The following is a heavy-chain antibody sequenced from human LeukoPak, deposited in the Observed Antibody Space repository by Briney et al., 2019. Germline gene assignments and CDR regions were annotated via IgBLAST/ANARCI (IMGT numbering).Heavy chain of an antibody. Sequence: PSETLSLTCTVSGGSISSYYWSWIRQPPGKGLEWIGYIYYSGSTNYNPSLKSRVTISVDTSKNQFSLKLSSVTAADTAVYYCARDSAYYDFWSGYSPLGRWFDPWGQGTLVTVSS. V-gene: IGHV4-59*01. CDR3: ARDSAYYDFWSGYSPLGRWFDP. CDR2: IYYSGST. J-gene: IGHJ5*02. D-gene: IGHD3-3*01. CDR1: GGSISSYY.